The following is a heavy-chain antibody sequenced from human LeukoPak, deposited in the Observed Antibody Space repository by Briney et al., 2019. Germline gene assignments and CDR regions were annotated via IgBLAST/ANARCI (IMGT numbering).Heavy chain of an antibody. CDR3: ARSYDSSGPGHFDY. CDR2: IYTSGST. Sequence: SQTLSLTCTVSGGSINSGSYYWSWIRQPAGKGLEWIGRIYTSGSTNYNPSLKSRVTISVDTSKNQFSLKLSSVTAADTAVYYCARSYDSSGPGHFDYWGQGTLVTVSS. D-gene: IGHD3-22*01. V-gene: IGHV4-61*02. J-gene: IGHJ4*02. CDR1: GGSINSGSYY.